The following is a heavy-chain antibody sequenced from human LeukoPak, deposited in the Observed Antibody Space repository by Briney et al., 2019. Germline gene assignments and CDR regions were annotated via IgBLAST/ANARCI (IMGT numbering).Heavy chain of an antibody. V-gene: IGHV3-48*03. J-gene: IGHJ6*03. CDR2: ISNFGDII. Sequence: PGGSLRLSCAASGFTFSNYEMNWVRQAPGKGLEWISHISNFGDIIHYADSVEGRFTISRDNDKNSIYLQVNSLRAEDTAVYYCAKDATPALGTVYMDVWGKGTTVTISS. CDR1: GFTFSNYE. D-gene: IGHD6-13*01. CDR3: AKDATPALGTVYMDV.